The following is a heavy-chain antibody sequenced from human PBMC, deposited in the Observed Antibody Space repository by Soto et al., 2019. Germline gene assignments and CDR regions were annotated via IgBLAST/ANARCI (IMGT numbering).Heavy chain of an antibody. CDR2: IYYSGST. CDR1: GGSISSYY. D-gene: IGHD3-22*01. Sequence: SETLSLTCTVSGGSISSYYWSWIRQPPGKGLEWIGYIYYSGSTNYNPSLKSRVTISVDTSKNQFSLKLSSVTAADTAVYYCARLSGGSYYDSSGYYRRYNWFDHWGQGTLVTVSS. CDR3: ARLSGGSYYDSSGYYRRYNWFDH. V-gene: IGHV4-59*01. J-gene: IGHJ5*02.